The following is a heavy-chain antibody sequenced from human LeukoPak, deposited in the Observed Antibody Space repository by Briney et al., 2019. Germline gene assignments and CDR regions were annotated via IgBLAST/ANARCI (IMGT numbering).Heavy chain of an antibody. CDR1: GLTFSSYA. D-gene: IGHD3-22*01. V-gene: IGHV3-23*01. Sequence: PGGSLRLSCAASGLTFSSYAMSWVRQAPGKGLEWVSAISGSGGSTYYADSVKGRFTISRDNSKNTLYLQMNSLRAEDTAVYYCAKGYTYYYDSSGYSWSYWGQGTLVTVSS. CDR2: ISGSGGST. CDR3: AKGYTYYYDSSGYSWSY. J-gene: IGHJ4*02.